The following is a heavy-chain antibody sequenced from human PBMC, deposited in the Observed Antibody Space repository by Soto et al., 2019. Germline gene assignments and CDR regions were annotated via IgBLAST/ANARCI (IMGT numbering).Heavy chain of an antibody. Sequence: ASVKVSCKASGYTFTSYGISWVRQAPGQGLEWMGWISAYNGNTNYAQKLQGRVTMTTDTSTSTAYMELRSLRSDDTAVYYCARGEGLGIVGATGFDYWGQGTLVTVSS. CDR1: GYTFTSYG. CDR3: ARGEGLGIVGATGFDY. D-gene: IGHD1-26*01. V-gene: IGHV1-18*01. CDR2: ISAYNGNT. J-gene: IGHJ4*02.